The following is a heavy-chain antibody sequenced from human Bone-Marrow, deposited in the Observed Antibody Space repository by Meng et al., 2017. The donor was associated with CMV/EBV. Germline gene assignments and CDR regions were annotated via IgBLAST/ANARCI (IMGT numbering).Heavy chain of an antibody. J-gene: IGHJ6*02. D-gene: IGHD3-3*01. CDR3: ARTYYDFWSGYLDV. CDR1: GFTVSSNY. Sequence: GESLKISCAASGFTVSSNYMSWVRQAPGKGLEWVSVIYSGGSTYYADSVKGRFTISRDNSKNTLYLQMNSLRAEDTAVYYCARTYYDFWSGYLDVWGQGTTVTVSS. V-gene: IGHV3-53*01. CDR2: IYSGGST.